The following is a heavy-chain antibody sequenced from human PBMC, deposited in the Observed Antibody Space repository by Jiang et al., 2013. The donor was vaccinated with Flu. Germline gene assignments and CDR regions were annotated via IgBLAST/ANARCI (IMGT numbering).Heavy chain of an antibody. D-gene: IGHD3-10*01. CDR1: GGSISSSNYY. CDR2: IYYSGST. J-gene: IGHJ4*02. V-gene: IGHV4-39*07. CDR3: ARWVRGIIEGFDY. Sequence: PGLVKPSETLSLTCTVSGGSISSSNYYWGWIRQPPGQGLEWIGSIYYSGSTYFNPSLKSRVTISVDTSKNQFSLKLSSVTAADTAVYYCARWVRGIIEGFDYWGQGTLVTVSS.